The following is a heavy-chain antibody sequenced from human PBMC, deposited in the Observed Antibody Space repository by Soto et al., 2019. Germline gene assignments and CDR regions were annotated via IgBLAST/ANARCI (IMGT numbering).Heavy chain of an antibody. CDR1: GGSMSSGGYY. J-gene: IGHJ4*02. Sequence: PSETLSLSCAVSGGSMSSGGYYWSWIRQHPGKGLEWIGYIYYSGSTYYNPSLKSRVTISVDTSKNQFSLKLSSVTAADTAVYYCARVVVVPAAMLGEFDYWGQGTLVTVSS. V-gene: IGHV4-31*11. CDR3: ARVVVVPAAMLGEFDY. CDR2: IYYSGST. D-gene: IGHD2-2*01.